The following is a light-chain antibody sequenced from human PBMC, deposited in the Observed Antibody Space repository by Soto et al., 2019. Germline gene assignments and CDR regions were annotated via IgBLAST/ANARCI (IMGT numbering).Light chain of an antibody. CDR3: QQYTAWPLT. CDR2: AAT. CDR1: QTVYNN. V-gene: IGKV3-15*01. J-gene: IGKJ4*01. Sequence: EIVMTQSPVTLSVSPGERATLSCRASQTVYNNLAWYQQKPGQVPRLLIYAATTRATGFPARFSGSGSGTEFTLTISSLQSEDFAGYYCQQYTAWPLTFGGGTKVEIK.